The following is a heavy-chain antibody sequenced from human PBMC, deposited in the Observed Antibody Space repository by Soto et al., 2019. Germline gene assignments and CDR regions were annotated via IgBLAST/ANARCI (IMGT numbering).Heavy chain of an antibody. CDR2: IYYSGST. CDR3: ARRDSSSWLNWFDP. CDR1: GGPISSRAYY. V-gene: IGHV4-39*01. Sequence: KPSGTLSLTCTVSGGPISSRAYYWGWIRQPPGKGLEWIGSIYYSGSTYYNPSLKSRVTISIDTSKNQFSLNLSSVTAADTAVYYCARRDSSSWLNWFDPWGQGTLVTVSS. D-gene: IGHD6-13*01. J-gene: IGHJ5*02.